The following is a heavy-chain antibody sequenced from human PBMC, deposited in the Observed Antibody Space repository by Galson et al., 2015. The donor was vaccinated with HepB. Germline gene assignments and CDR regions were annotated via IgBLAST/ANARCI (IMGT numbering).Heavy chain of an antibody. CDR3: ARVAVAGTSYFDY. D-gene: IGHD6-19*01. V-gene: IGHV3-9*01. CDR1: GFTFDDYA. CDR2: ISWNSGSI. Sequence: SLRLSCAASGFTFDDYAMHWVRQAPGKGLEWVSGISWNSGSIGYVDSVKGRFTISRDNAKNSLYLQMNSLRAEDTALYYCARVAVAGTSYFDYWGQGTLVTVSS. J-gene: IGHJ4*02.